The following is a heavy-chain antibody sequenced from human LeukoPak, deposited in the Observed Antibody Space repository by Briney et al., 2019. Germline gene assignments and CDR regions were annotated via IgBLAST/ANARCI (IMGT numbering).Heavy chain of an antibody. V-gene: IGHV3-21*01. Sequence: GGSLRLSCAASGFTFSKYNMNWVRQAPGKGLEWVSSISRSSIYKYYADSMKGRFTISRDNAKNSVYLQVNSVRAEDTAVYYCARGRYDSSGYYALFDYWGRGTLVTVSS. CDR1: GFTFSKYN. CDR3: ARGRYDSSGYYALFDY. J-gene: IGHJ4*02. CDR2: ISRSSIYK. D-gene: IGHD3-22*01.